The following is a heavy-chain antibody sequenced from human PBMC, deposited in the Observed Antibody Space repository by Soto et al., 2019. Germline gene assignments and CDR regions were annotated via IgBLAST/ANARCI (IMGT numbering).Heavy chain of an antibody. CDR1: GFTFSSYG. Sequence: GGSLRLSCAASGFTFSSYGMHWVRQAPGKGLEWVAVIWYDGSNKYYADSVKGRFTISRDNSKNTLYLQMNSLRAEDTAVYYCARDRSCSGGSCYLYHVYGMDVWGQGTTVTVSS. CDR3: ARDRSCSGGSCYLYHVYGMDV. J-gene: IGHJ6*02. CDR2: IWYDGSNK. V-gene: IGHV3-33*01. D-gene: IGHD2-15*01.